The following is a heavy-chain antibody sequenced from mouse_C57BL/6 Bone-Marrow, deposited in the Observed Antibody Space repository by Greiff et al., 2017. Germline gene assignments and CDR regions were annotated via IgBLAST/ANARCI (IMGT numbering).Heavy chain of an antibody. CDR1: GFTFSSYA. CDR3: ARDRDTRFAY. D-gene: IGHD3-3*01. CDR2: ISDGGSYT. Sequence: EVNVVESGGGLVKPGGSLKLSCAASGFTFSSYAMSWVRQTPEKRLEWVATISDGGSYTYYPDNVKGRFTISRDNAKNHLYLQKSHLKSKDTAMYYCARDRDTRFAYWGQGTLVTVSA. V-gene: IGHV5-4*01. J-gene: IGHJ3*01.